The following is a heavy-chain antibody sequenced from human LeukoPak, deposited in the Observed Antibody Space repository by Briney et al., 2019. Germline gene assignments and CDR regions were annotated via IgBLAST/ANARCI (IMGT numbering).Heavy chain of an antibody. CDR3: ARGRGLGELAVASFDS. D-gene: IGHD6-19*01. Sequence: PGGSLRLSCAGSGFTFTGYWMHWVRQAPGKGLEWISRIYSDGRSLTYADSVMGRFTISRDNAKNMLYLQMNSLRAEDMAVYYCARGRGLGELAVASFDSWGQGTLVTVSS. CDR1: GFTFTGYW. V-gene: IGHV3-74*03. CDR2: IYSDGRSL. J-gene: IGHJ4*02.